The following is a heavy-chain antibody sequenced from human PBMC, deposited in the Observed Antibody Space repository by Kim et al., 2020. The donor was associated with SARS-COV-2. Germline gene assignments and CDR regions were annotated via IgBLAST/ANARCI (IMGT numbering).Heavy chain of an antibody. D-gene: IGHD5-12*01. J-gene: IGHJ6*02. Sequence: ASVKVSCKASGGTFSSYAISWVRQAPGQGLEWMGGIIPIFGTANYAQKFQGRVTTTADESTSTAYMELSSLRSEDTAVYYCARVGGDGYEWYYYGMDVWGQVTTVTVSS. CDR3: ARVGGDGYEWYYYGMDV. CDR2: IIPIFGTA. CDR1: GGTFSSYA. V-gene: IGHV1-69*13.